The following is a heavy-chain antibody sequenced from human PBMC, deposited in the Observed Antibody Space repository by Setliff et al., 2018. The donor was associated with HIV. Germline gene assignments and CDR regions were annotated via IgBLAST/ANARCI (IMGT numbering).Heavy chain of an antibody. J-gene: IGHJ2*01. CDR3: ARLASTRDWYFDL. CDR1: GGSISNSNYY. V-gene: IGHV4-39*02. CDR2: IYYIGTT. Sequence: SSETLSLTCTVSGGSISNSNYYWGWIRQPPGKGLEWVGSIYYIGTTYYNPSLKSRVTISIDTSKNDFSLKLTSVTAADTAMYYCARLASTRDWYFDLWGRGTLVTVSS.